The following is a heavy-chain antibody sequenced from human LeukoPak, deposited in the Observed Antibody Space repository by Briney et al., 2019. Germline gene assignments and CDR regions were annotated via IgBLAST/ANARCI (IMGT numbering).Heavy chain of an antibody. D-gene: IGHD1-26*01. CDR3: AKPVGSYSRYFDY. V-gene: IGHV3-30*18. CDR2: ISYDGSNK. Sequence: GGSLRLSCAASGFTFSSYEMNWVRQAPGKGLEWVAVISYDGSNKYYADSVKGRFTISRDNSKNTLYLQMNSLRAEDTAVYYCAKPVGSYSRYFDYWGQGTLVTVSS. CDR1: GFTFSSYE. J-gene: IGHJ4*02.